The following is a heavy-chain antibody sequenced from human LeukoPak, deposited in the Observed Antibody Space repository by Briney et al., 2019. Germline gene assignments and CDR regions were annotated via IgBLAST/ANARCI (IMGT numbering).Heavy chain of an antibody. D-gene: IGHD3/OR15-3a*01. Sequence: PGGSLRLSCAASGLTVSSYMSWVRQAPGKGLEWVSSNSGSGVSTSYADSVKGRFTISRDNSKNTLYLQMNSLRAEDTAVYYCAKSPSGTFDHWGQGTLVTVSS. CDR3: AKSPSGTFDH. V-gene: IGHV3-23*01. CDR2: NSGSGVST. J-gene: IGHJ4*02. CDR1: GLTVSSY.